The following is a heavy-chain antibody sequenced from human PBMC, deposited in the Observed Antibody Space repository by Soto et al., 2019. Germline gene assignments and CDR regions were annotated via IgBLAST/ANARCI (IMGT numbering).Heavy chain of an antibody. CDR1: GGSITRRNYY. J-gene: IGHJ3*02. CDR2: MHYGGST. Sequence: SETLSLTCSVSGGSITRRNYYWGWIRQSPGKGLEWIASMHYGGSTFYKASLRSRASIFADTSKNQLSLNLRSVTTADTAVYYCARNADYGDSDSPDALNIWGQGTMVTVSS. CDR3: ARNADYGDSDSPDALNI. V-gene: IGHV4-39*01. D-gene: IGHD4-17*01.